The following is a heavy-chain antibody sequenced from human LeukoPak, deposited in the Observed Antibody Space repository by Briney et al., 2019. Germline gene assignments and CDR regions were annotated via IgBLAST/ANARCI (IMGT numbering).Heavy chain of an antibody. J-gene: IGHJ4*02. D-gene: IGHD3-9*01. CDR3: ARDPGYDILTGYAPTGFDY. CDR2: IDPNSGGT. Sequence: ASVKVSCKASEYTFTAYYMHWVRQAPGQGLEWMGWIDPNSGGTNYAQKFQGRVTMTRDTSISTAYMELSRLRSDDTAVYYCARDPGYDILTGYAPTGFDYWGQGTLVTVSS. CDR1: EYTFTAYY. V-gene: IGHV1-2*02.